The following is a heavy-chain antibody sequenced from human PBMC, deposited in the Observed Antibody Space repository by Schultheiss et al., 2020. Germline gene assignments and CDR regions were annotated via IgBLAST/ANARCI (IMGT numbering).Heavy chain of an antibody. CDR2: INPNSGGT. V-gene: IGHV1-2*02. J-gene: IGHJ4*02. Sequence: ASVKVSCKASGYTFTGHYIHWVRQAPGQGLEWMGWINPNSGGTNYAQKFQGRVTMTRDTSISTGYMELSRLRSDDTAVYFCARGGSTSLTTYHYWGQGTLVTVSS. CDR1: GYTFTGHY. CDR3: ARGGSTSLTTYHY. D-gene: IGHD4-17*01.